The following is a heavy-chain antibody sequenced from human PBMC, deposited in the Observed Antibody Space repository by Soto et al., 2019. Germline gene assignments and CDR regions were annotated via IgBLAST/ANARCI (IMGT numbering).Heavy chain of an antibody. V-gene: IGHV1-69*01. J-gene: IGHJ6*02. Sequence: QVQLVQSGAEVKKPGSSLKFSCKASGGTFSSYAISWVRQAPGQGLEWMGGIIPIFGTANYAQKFQGRVTITADESTSTAYMELSSLRSEDTAVYYCARDPCLPDYYYYGMDVWGQGTTVTVSS. CDR3: ARDPCLPDYYYYGMDV. CDR2: IIPIFGTA. CDR1: GGTFSSYA.